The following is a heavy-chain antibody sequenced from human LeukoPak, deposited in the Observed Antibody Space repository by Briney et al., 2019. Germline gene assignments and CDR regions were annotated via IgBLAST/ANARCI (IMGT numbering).Heavy chain of an antibody. CDR2: INWNGGST. J-gene: IGHJ3*02. CDR3: ARDRHSGRYYAAFDI. D-gene: IGHD1-26*01. CDR1: GFTFDDFG. Sequence: GGSLRLSCAASGFTFDDFGMSWVRQAPGKGLEWVSGINWNGGSTGYADSVKGRFTISRDNAKNSLYLQMNSLRAEDTALYYCARDRHSGRYYAAFDIWGQGTMVTVSS. V-gene: IGHV3-20*04.